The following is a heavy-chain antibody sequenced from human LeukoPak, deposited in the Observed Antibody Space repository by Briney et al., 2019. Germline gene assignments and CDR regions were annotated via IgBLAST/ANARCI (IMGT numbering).Heavy chain of an antibody. Sequence: GGSLRLSCAASGFTFGHYDMSWVRQAPGKGLEWVSGISGSGDSAYYADSVKGRFTISRDNAKNSLYLQMNSLRAEDTAVYYCASLKMTTVGLRGWDAFDIWGQGTMVTVSS. D-gene: IGHD4-23*01. J-gene: IGHJ3*02. V-gene: IGHV3-23*01. CDR2: ISGSGDSA. CDR3: ASLKMTTVGLRGWDAFDI. CDR1: GFTFGHYD.